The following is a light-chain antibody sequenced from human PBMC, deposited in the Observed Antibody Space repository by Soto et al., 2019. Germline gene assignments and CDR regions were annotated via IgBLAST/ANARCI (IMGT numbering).Light chain of an antibody. Sequence: DIQMTQSPSSLSASVGDRVTITCQASQDISNYLNWYQQKPGKAPKLLIYDASNLETGVPSRFSGSGSGTDFTFTISSLQPEDIATYYCQQYDNLPWTFGQGTTVDIK. CDR1: QDISNY. CDR2: DAS. V-gene: IGKV1-33*01. J-gene: IGKJ1*01. CDR3: QQYDNLPWT.